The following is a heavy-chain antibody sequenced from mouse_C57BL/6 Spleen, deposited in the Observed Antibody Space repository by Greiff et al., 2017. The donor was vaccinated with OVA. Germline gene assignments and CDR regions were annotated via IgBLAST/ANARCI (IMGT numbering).Heavy chain of an antibody. D-gene: IGHD3-3*01. Sequence: EVNVVESGAGLVKPGASLKLSCAASGFTFSSYAMPWVRQTPEQRLEWVATISHGGSYTYYPDNVKGRFTISRDNSKNNLYLQISRLKSEDTAMYYCARESKGTFAYWGQGTLVTVSA. CDR3: ARESKGTFAY. V-gene: IGHV5-4*01. CDR2: ISHGGSYT. CDR1: GFTFSSYA. J-gene: IGHJ3*01.